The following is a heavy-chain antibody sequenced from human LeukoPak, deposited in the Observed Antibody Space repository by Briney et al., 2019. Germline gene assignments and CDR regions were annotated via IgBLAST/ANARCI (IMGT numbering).Heavy chain of an antibody. CDR2: ISDDGTIK. V-gene: IGHV3-30-3*01. CDR3: ARERIAATGTGWFDP. J-gene: IGHJ5*02. Sequence: GGSLRLSCTASGFTFSGYAIHWVRQAPGKGLEWVAVISDDGTIKYYADSVKGRFTMSRDNSKNTLYLQMNSLRAEDTAVYYCARERIAATGTGWFDPWGQGTLVTVSS. CDR1: GFTFSGYA. D-gene: IGHD6-13*01.